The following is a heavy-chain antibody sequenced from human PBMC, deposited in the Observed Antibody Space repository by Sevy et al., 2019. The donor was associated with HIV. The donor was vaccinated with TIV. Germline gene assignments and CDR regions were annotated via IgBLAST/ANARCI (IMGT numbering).Heavy chain of an antibody. CDR1: GFTFSANW. Sequence: GGSLRLSCAASGFTFSANWMNWLRQAPGKGLEWVANIKEDGSDKHYVDSVEGRFTISIDNTKNLLVLEMNSLRVEDTAVYYCAHETFGRFQSWGQGTLVTVSS. CDR2: IKEDGSDK. J-gene: IGHJ4*02. V-gene: IGHV3-7*01. CDR3: AHETFGRFQS. D-gene: IGHD3-16*01.